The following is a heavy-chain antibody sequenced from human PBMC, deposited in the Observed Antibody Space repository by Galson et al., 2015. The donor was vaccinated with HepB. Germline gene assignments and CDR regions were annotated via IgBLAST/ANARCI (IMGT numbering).Heavy chain of an antibody. CDR3: AREDARGVPRGAHFDY. CDR2: IIPIFGIA. V-gene: IGHV1-69*01. D-gene: IGHD3-10*01. CDR1: GGTFSSYA. Sequence: SCKASGGTFSSYAISWVRQAPGQGLEWMGGIIPIFGIANYAQKFQGRVTITADESTSTAYMELSSLRSEDTAVFYCAREDARGVPRGAHFDYWGQGTLVTVSS. J-gene: IGHJ4*02.